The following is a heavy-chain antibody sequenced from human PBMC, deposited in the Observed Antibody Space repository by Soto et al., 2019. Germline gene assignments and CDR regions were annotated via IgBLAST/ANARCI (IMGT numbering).Heavy chain of an antibody. CDR3: ALRFLEGFHS. V-gene: IGHV4-61*01. Sequence: QVQLQESGPGLVKPSETLSLTCTVSGGSVSSGSYYWSWIRQPPGKGLEWIGYIYYSGSTNYNPSLKSRVTISVDTSKNQFSLKLSSVTAADTAVYYCALRFLEGFHSWGQGTLVTVSS. D-gene: IGHD3-3*01. CDR1: GGSVSSGSYY. J-gene: IGHJ5*01. CDR2: IYYSGST.